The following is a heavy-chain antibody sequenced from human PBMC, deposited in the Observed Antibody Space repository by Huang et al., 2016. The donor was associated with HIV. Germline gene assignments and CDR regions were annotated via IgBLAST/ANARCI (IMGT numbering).Heavy chain of an antibody. J-gene: IGHJ5*02. CDR2: VYDRVTT. Sequence: QVRLQESGPGLVKPSETLSLSCTVSGDSVSSHYWGWIRHPPGKGLEWMGTVYDRVTTKYTPRLKSRITISVDTSKNGFSLNITSVSAADTAMYFCVRDQGRLAVGGIDNWFDPWGQGALVTVSS. V-gene: IGHV4-59*02. CDR1: GDSVSSHY. D-gene: IGHD6-19*01. CDR3: VRDQGRLAVGGIDNWFDP.